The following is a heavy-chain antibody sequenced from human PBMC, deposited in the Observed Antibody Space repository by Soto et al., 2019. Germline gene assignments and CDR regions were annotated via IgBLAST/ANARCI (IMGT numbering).Heavy chain of an antibody. CDR1: GFTFGDYA. J-gene: IGHJ4*02. CDR2: IRSKAYGGTT. Sequence: GGSLRLSCTASGFTFGDYAMSWFRQAPGKGLEWVGFIRSKAYGGTTEYAASVKGRFTISRDDSKSIAYLQMNSLKTEDTAVYYCTRDDSYGGNPVDYWGQGTLVTVSS. V-gene: IGHV3-49*03. D-gene: IGHD4-17*01. CDR3: TRDDSYGGNPVDY.